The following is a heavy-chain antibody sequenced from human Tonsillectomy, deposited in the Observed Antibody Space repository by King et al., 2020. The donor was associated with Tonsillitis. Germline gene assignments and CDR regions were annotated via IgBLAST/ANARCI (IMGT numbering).Heavy chain of an antibody. Sequence: VQLQQWGAGLLKPSETLALTGAVYGVSFSGYYWSWLRKPPVKGLEWVVDINHSGSTNYKPSLKSRVTISVDTSKNQSSLKLSSVTASDTAVYYCARYFGSYERDPWGQGTLVTVSS. D-gene: IGHD2-21*01. V-gene: IGHV4-34*01. J-gene: IGHJ5*02. CDR3: ARYFGSYERDP. CDR2: INHSGST. CDR1: GVSFSGYY.